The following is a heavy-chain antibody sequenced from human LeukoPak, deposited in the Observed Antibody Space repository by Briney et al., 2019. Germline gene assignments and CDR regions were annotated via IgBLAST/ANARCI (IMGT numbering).Heavy chain of an antibody. CDR3: AVLYDFWSGDDAFDI. D-gene: IGHD3-3*01. J-gene: IGHJ3*02. Sequence: PSETLSLTCTVSGGSISSSSYYWGWIHQPPGKGLEWIGSIYYSGSTYYNPSLKSRVTISVDTSKNQFSLKLSSVTAADTAVYYCAVLYDFWSGDDAFDIWGQGTMVTVSS. CDR2: IYYSGST. CDR1: GGSISSSSYY. V-gene: IGHV4-39*01.